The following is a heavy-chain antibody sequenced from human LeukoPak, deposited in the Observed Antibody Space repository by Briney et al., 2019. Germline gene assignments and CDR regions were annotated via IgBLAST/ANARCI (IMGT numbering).Heavy chain of an antibody. CDR2: IMPLFGTA. V-gene: IGHV1-69*05. D-gene: IGHD4-17*01. J-gene: IGHJ5*02. Sequence: ASVKVSCKTSGGTFTNSAISWLRQAPGQGLEWLGGIMPLFGTAGYAQKFQGRVTITKDESTRTVYLELTSLTSDETAVYYCARDVHGDYGSGWFDPWGQGTLVSVSS. CDR1: GGTFTNSA. CDR3: ARDVHGDYGSGWFDP.